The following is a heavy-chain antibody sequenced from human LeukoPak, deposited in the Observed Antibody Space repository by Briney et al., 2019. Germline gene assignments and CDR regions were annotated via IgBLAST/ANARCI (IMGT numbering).Heavy chain of an antibody. Sequence: SVKVSCTASGGTFSSYAISWVRQAPGQGLEWMGRIIPIFGTANYAQKFQGRVTITTDESTSTAYMELSSLRSEDTAVYYCARSYGGNGDIYFDYWGQGTLVTVSS. J-gene: IGHJ4*02. D-gene: IGHD4/OR15-4a*01. CDR1: GGTFSSYA. CDR2: IIPIFGTA. CDR3: ARSYGGNGDIYFDY. V-gene: IGHV1-69*05.